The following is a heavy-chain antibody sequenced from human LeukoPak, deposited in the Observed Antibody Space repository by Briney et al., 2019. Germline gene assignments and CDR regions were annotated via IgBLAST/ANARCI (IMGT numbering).Heavy chain of an antibody. Sequence: PGGSLGLSCAASGFTFSTYSMNWVRQAPGKGLEWVSSISTSSTYIYYADSVKGRFTISRDNAKNSLYLQMNSLRAEDTAVYYCAASAPRDYWGQGTLVTVSS. J-gene: IGHJ4*02. CDR3: AASAPRDY. V-gene: IGHV3-21*01. CDR2: ISTSSTYI. CDR1: GFTFSTYS.